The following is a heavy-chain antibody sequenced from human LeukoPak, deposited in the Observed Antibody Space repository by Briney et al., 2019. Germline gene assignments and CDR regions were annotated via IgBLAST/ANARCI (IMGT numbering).Heavy chain of an antibody. V-gene: IGHV3-23*01. Sequence: PGGSLRLSCAASGFTFSSYAMSWVRQAPGKGLEWVSSIIASGGTTYYADSVKGRFTISRDNAKNSLYLQMNGLRVEDTAVYYCARDSAFDSWGQGTLVTVSS. CDR1: GFTFSSYA. CDR2: IIASGGTT. CDR3: ARDSAFDS. J-gene: IGHJ4*02.